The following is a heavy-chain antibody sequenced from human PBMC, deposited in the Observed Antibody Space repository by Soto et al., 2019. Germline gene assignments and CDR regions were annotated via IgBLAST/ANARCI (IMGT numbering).Heavy chain of an antibody. CDR3: ARDRKAAGFDY. CDR1: GFTVISNY. V-gene: IGHV3-53*01. CDR2: IYSGGST. D-gene: IGHD6-19*01. J-gene: IGHJ4*02. Sequence: GGSLRLSCAASGFTVISNYMSWVRQAPGKGLEWVSVIYSGGSTYYADSVKGRFTISRDNSKNTLYLQMNSLRAEDTAVYYCARDRKAAGFDYWGQGTLVTVSS.